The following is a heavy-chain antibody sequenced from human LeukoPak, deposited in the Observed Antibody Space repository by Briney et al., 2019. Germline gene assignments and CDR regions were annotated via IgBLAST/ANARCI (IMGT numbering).Heavy chain of an antibody. CDR1: GFTFSTYW. CDR2: IKQDGSEK. Sequence: SGGSLRLSCAGSGFTFSTYWMSWVRQAPGKGLDWVANIKQDGSEKYYVDSVKGRFTISRDNAKNSLYLQMNSLRAEDTAVYYCARLPDFDYWGQGTLVTVSS. J-gene: IGHJ4*02. CDR3: ARLPDFDY. V-gene: IGHV3-7*01.